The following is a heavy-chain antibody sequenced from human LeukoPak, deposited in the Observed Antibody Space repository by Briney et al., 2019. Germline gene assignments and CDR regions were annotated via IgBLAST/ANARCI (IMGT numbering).Heavy chain of an antibody. Sequence: PGGSLRLSCAASRFTFSDYYMSWIRQAPGKGLEWVSYISSSGSTLYYADSVKGRFTISRDNAKNSLHLQMNSLRAEDTAVYYCARVEGRSYGGNSAWFDPWGQGTLVTVSS. J-gene: IGHJ5*02. CDR3: ARVEGRSYGGNSAWFDP. D-gene: IGHD4-23*01. CDR2: ISSSGSTL. V-gene: IGHV3-11*04. CDR1: RFTFSDYY.